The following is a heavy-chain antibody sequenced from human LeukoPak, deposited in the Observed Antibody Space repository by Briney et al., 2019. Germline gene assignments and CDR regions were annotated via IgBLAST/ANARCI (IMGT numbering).Heavy chain of an antibody. D-gene: IGHD6-19*01. J-gene: IGHJ4*02. CDR1: GGSVSSGSYY. CDR3: ARRGWKGFDY. V-gene: IGHV4-61*01. Sequence: SETLSLTCTVSGGSVSSGSYYWSWIRQPPGKGLEWIGYIYYSGSTNYNPPLKSRVTISVDTSKNQFSLKLSSVTAADTAVYYCARRGWKGFDYWGQGTPVTVSS. CDR2: IYYSGST.